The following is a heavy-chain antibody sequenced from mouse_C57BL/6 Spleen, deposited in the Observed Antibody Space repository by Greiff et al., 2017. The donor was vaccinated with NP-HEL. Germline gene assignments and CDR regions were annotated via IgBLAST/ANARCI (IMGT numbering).Heavy chain of an antibody. CDR1: GYTFTDYY. CDR3: GRERRGYYAMDY. V-gene: IGHV1-26*01. CDR2: INPNNGGT. Sequence: EVQLQQSGPELVKPGASVKISCKASGYTFTDYYMNWVKQSHGKSLEWIGDINPNNGGTSYNQKFKGKATLTVDKSSSTAYMELRSLTSEDSAVYYCGRERRGYYAMDYWGQGTSVTVSS. J-gene: IGHJ4*01.